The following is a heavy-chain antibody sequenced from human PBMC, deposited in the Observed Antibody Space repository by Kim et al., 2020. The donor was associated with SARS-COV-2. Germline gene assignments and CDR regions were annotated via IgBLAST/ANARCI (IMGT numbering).Heavy chain of an antibody. CDR1: GYSFTSYW. Sequence: GESLKISCKGSGYSFTSYWISWVRQMPGKGLEWMGRIDPSDSYTNYSPSFQGHVTISADKSISTAYLQWSSLKASDTAMYYCARHYMRLGATGSDAFDIWGQGTMVTVSS. J-gene: IGHJ3*02. CDR2: IDPSDSYT. CDR3: ARHYMRLGATGSDAFDI. V-gene: IGHV5-10-1*01. D-gene: IGHD6-25*01.